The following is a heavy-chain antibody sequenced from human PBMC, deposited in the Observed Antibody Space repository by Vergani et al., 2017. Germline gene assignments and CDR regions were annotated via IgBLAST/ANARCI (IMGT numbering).Heavy chain of an antibody. J-gene: IGHJ4*02. CDR1: GASISSNSYY. CDR3: ARGRRAEGGSGPDK. CDR2: SRYSGPT. Sequence: QLQLQESGPGLVEPSETLSLTCTVSGASISSNSYYWGWVRQSPGNGLEWVGSSRYSGPTYYKLPLQSRTTISLDTSKNQFSLKLNSVTAADTAVYYCARGRRAEGGSGPDKWGQGTLVTVSS. V-gene: IGHV4-39*01. D-gene: IGHD6-13*01.